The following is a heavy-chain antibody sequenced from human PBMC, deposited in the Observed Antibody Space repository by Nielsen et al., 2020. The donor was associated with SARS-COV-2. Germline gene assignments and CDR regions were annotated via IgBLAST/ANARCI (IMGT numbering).Heavy chain of an antibody. CDR3: AKDSMFGYYYDSSGYYFDY. D-gene: IGHD3-22*01. Sequence: WIRQPPGKGLEWVAVTWHDGSQTKYADSVKGRSTISRDNSKNTLYLQMNSLRAEDTAVYYCAKDSMFGYYYDSSGYYFDYWGQGTLVTVSS. V-gene: IGHV3-33*06. J-gene: IGHJ4*02. CDR2: TWHDGSQT.